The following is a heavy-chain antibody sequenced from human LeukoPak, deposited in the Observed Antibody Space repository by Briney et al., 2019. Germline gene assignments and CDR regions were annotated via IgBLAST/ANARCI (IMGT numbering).Heavy chain of an antibody. J-gene: IGHJ6*03. CDR2: IRYDGSEK. CDR3: AKDQWDCSGNSCSMYHYYMAV. Sequence: GGSLRLSCAASGFTFSNYGMHWVRQAPGKGLEWISFIRYDGSEKYYVDSVKGRFTISRDNSKNTLYLQMNSLRVEDTAVYYCAKDQWDCSGNSCSMYHYYMAVWGKGTTVTVSS. V-gene: IGHV3-30*02. D-gene: IGHD4-23*01. CDR1: GFTFSNYG.